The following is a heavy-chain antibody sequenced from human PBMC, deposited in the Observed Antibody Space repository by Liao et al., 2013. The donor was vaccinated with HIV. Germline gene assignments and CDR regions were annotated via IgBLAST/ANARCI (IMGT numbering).Heavy chain of an antibody. Sequence: QVQLKQWGAGLFKPSETLSLNCVVSGGSVSGYYWSWIRQAPGKGLEWIGEIDHRGSTNNNPSLKSRVTISVDTSKNQFSLKMSSMTAADTAVFYCARRPEVRGFFDSWGQGTLVTVSS. CDR1: GGSVSGYY. CDR2: IDHRGST. J-gene: IGHJ4*02. D-gene: IGHD3-10*01. V-gene: IGHV4-34*01. CDR3: ARRPEVRGFFDS.